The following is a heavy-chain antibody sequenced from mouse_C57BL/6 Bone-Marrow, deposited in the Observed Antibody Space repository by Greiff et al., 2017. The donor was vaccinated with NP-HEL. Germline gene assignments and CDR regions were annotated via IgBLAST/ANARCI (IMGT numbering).Heavy chain of an antibody. V-gene: IGHV1-5*01. CDR1: GYTFTSYW. Sequence: EVQLQQSGTVLARPGASVKMSCKTAGYTFTSYWMHWVKQRPGQGLEWIGAIYPGNSDTSYNQKVKGKAKLTAATSASTAYMELRRATNQESAVYYCTRSLLSRRKWYFGVWGTGTTVTVSS. CDR2: IYPGNSDT. D-gene: IGHD1-1*01. CDR3: TRSLLSRRKWYFGV. J-gene: IGHJ1*03.